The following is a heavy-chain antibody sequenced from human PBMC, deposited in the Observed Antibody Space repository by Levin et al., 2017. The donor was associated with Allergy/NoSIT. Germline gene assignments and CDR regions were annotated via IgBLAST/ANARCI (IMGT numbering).Heavy chain of an antibody. CDR2: IKSKTDGGTT. V-gene: IGHV3-15*01. CDR1: GFTFSNAW. Sequence: GESLKISCAASGFTFSNAWMSWVRQAPGKGLEWVGRIKSKTDGGTTDYAAPVKGRFTISRDDSKNTLYLQMNSLKTEDTAVYYCTTGLWFGQYYYYYYGMDGWGQGTTVTVSS. D-gene: IGHD3-10*01. CDR3: TTGLWFGQYYYYYYGMDG. J-gene: IGHJ6*02.